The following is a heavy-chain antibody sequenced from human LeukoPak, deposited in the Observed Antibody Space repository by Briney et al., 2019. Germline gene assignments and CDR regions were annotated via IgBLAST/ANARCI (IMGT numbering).Heavy chain of an antibody. Sequence: PSETLSLTCSVSGGSMFSYYWNWLRQPPGKGLEWIGYIYSSGITNYNPSLRSRGTISVATSRNQFSLRLTSVTAEDTAIYYCARRAYYDSSGFHPTSGYFDLWGRGTLVTVSS. J-gene: IGHJ2*01. D-gene: IGHD3-16*01. CDR3: ARRAYYDSSGFHPTSGYFDL. CDR1: GGSMFSYY. CDR2: IYSSGIT. V-gene: IGHV4-4*08.